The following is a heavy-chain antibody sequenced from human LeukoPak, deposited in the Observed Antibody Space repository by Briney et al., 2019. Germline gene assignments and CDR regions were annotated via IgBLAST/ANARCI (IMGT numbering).Heavy chain of an antibody. D-gene: IGHD1-26*01. CDR3: ASLTPLYSGSNDAFDI. V-gene: IGHV4-34*01. Sequence: PGGSLRLSCEASGFTFSNYWMSWVRQAPGKGLEWIGEINHSGSTNYIPSLKSRVTISVDTSKNQFSLKLSSVTAADTAVYYCASLTPLYSGSNDAFDIWGQGTMVTVSS. CDR1: GFTFSNYW. J-gene: IGHJ3*02. CDR2: INHSGST.